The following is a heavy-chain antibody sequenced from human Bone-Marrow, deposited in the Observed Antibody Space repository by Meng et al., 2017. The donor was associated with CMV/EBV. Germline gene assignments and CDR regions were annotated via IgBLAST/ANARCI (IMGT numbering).Heavy chain of an antibody. J-gene: IGHJ4*02. CDR2: ISYDGSNK. D-gene: IGHD5-12*01. CDR1: GFTFSSYA. CDR3: ARDLIVATPDC. Sequence: GGSLRLSCAASGFTFSSYAMHWVRQAPGKGLEWVAVISYDGSNKYYADSVKGRFTISRDNSKNTLYLQMNSLRAEDTAVYYCARDLIVATPDCWGQGTLVTVSS. V-gene: IGHV3-30-3*01.